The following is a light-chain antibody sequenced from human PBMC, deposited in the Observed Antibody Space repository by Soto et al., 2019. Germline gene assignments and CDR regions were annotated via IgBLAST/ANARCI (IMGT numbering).Light chain of an antibody. CDR1: HYISTY. J-gene: IGKJ4*01. CDR3: QQTYSTPLT. Sequence: DIQMTQSPSSLSASVGVRVAISCRASHYISTYLNWYQQRPGKAPKLLIYAASSLQSGVPSRFSGSGSGTDFTLTSSSLQPEDFETYYCQQTYSTPLTFGGGTKVDIK. V-gene: IGKV1-39*01. CDR2: AAS.